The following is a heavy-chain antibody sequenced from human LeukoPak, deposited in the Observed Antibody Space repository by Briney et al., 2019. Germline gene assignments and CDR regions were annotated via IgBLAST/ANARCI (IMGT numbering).Heavy chain of an antibody. Sequence: SVKVSCKASGGTFSSYAISWVRQAPGQGLEWMGGIIPIFGTANYAQKFQGRVTITADESTSTAYMELSSLRSDDTAVYYCAGANRIAGNAFDIWGQGTMVTVSS. J-gene: IGHJ3*02. CDR2: IIPIFGTA. CDR3: AGANRIAGNAFDI. CDR1: GGTFSSYA. D-gene: IGHD6-13*01. V-gene: IGHV1-69*13.